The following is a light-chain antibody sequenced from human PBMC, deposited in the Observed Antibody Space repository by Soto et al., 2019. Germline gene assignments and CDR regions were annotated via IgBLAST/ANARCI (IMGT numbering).Light chain of an antibody. Sequence: QSVLTQPASVSGSPGQSITISCTGTSSDVGGYNYVSWYQLHPGKAPKLMVYEVSNRPSGVSNRFSGSKSGNAASLTISGLQAEDEDAYYCSSYTSASTLVFGTGTKVTVL. CDR1: SSDVGGYNY. V-gene: IGLV2-14*01. CDR3: SSYTSASTLV. CDR2: EVS. J-gene: IGLJ1*01.